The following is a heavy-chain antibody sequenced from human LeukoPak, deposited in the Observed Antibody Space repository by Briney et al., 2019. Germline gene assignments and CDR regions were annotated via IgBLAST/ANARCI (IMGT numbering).Heavy chain of an antibody. CDR2: INPSGGST. J-gene: IGHJ6*02. CDR1: GGTFSSYA. V-gene: IGHV1-46*01. D-gene: IGHD3-3*01. Sequence: GASVKVSCKAPGGTFSSYAISWVRQAPGQGLEWMGIINPSGGSTSYAQKFQGRVTMTRDTSTSTVYMELSSLRSEDTAVYYCIRFLGEGMDVWGQGTTVTVSS. CDR3: IRFLGEGMDV.